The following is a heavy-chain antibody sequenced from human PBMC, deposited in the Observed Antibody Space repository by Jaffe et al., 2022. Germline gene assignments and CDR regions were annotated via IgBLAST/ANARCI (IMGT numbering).Heavy chain of an antibody. CDR3: VRLGNYGGPGWDWLDP. J-gene: IGHJ5*02. Sequence: EVLLAQSGAEMKKPGESLKISCKTSGYIFTNFWIGWVRQMPEKGLEWIGIIFPGDSNIIYSPSFQGHVSISADRSITTAYLHWSSLKASDTAMYYCVRLGNYGGPGWDWLDPWGQGTQVTVSS. CDR1: GYIFTNFW. CDR2: IFPGDSNI. V-gene: IGHV5-51*03. D-gene: IGHD2-21*01.